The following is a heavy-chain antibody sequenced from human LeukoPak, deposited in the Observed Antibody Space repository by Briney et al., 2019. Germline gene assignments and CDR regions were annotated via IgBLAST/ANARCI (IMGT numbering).Heavy chain of an antibody. CDR3: AREMGYQLLRVWAFDI. CDR2: ISYDGNNK. D-gene: IGHD2-2*01. CDR1: GFTFSSYA. Sequence: GKSLRLSCAASGFTFSSYAMHWVRQAPGKGLEWVAVISYDGNNKYYADSVKGRFTISRDNSKNTLYLQMNSLRAEGTAVYYCAREMGYQLLRVWAFDIWGQGTMVTVSS. J-gene: IGHJ3*02. V-gene: IGHV3-30-3*01.